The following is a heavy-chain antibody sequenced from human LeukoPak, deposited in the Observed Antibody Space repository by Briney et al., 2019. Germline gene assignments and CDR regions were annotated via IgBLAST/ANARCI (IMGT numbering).Heavy chain of an antibody. D-gene: IGHD4-17*01. CDR3: ATRYDYGDYDDDY. Sequence: SETLSLICAVYGGSFSGYYWSWIRQPPGEGLEWIGEINHSGSTNYNPSLKSRVTISVDTSKNQFSLKLSSVTAADTAVYYCATRYDYGDYDDDYWGQGTLVTVSS. J-gene: IGHJ4*02. CDR2: INHSGST. CDR1: GGSFSGYY. V-gene: IGHV4-34*01.